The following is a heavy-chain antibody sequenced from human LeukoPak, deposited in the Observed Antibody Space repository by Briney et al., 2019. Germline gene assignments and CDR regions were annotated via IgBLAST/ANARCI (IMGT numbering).Heavy chain of an antibody. CDR1: GGSINSYY. D-gene: IGHD2-15*01. V-gene: IGHV4-59*01. CDR3: AASWSYQNWFDP. CDR2: IHNSGNT. Sequence: SETLSLTCTVSGGSINSYYWSWIRQPPGRGLEWIGSIHNSGNTNYNPSLKSRVTISVDTSKNQFSLQLGSVTAADAAVYYCAASWSYQNWFDPWGQGTLVTVSS. J-gene: IGHJ5*02.